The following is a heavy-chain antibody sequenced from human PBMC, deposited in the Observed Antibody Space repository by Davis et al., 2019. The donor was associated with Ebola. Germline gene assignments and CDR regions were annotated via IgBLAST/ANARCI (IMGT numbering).Heavy chain of an antibody. CDR3: ARSSTSCYPVDY. V-gene: IGHV1-69*13. CDR1: GGTFSSYA. D-gene: IGHD2-2*01. J-gene: IGHJ4*02. Sequence: SVKVSCKASGGTFSSYAISWVRQAPGQGLEWMGGIIPIFGTANYAQKFQGRVTITADESTSTAYMELSSLRSEDTAVYYCARSSTSCYPVDYWGQGTLVTVSS. CDR2: IIPIFGTA.